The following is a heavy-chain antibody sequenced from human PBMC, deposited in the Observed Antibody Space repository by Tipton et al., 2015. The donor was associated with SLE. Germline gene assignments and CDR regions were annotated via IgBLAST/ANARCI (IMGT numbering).Heavy chain of an antibody. V-gene: IGHV4-61*05. Sequence: TLSLTCTVSGGSISSSSYYWGWIRQPPGKGLEWIGYIYSGSSYFNPSLRSRVSMSIDKSKNQFSLTMSSVTAADTAVYYCARDDYGGQYWGQGTLVTVSS. CDR3: ARDDYGGQY. D-gene: IGHD4/OR15-4a*01. CDR1: GGSISSSSYY. J-gene: IGHJ4*02. CDR2: IYSGSS.